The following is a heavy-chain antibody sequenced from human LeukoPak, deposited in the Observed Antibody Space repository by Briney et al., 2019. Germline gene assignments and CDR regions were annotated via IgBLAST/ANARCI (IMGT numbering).Heavy chain of an antibody. CDR3: ARDILEYYDSSGFGV. J-gene: IGHJ4*02. CDR2: ISYEGSNK. D-gene: IGHD3-22*01. Sequence: GRSLRLSCAASGFTFSSYAMHWVRQAPGKGLEWVAVISYEGSNKYYADSVKGRFTISRDNSKNTLYLQMNSLRAEDTAVYYCARDILEYYDSSGFGVWGQGTLVTVSS. CDR1: GFTFSSYA. V-gene: IGHV3-30*04.